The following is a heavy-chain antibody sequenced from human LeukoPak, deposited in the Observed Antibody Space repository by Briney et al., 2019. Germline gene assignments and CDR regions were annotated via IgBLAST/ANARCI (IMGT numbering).Heavy chain of an antibody. CDR3: ARDPSSSSWAFDY. Sequence: ASVKVSCKASGYTFTGYYMHWVRQAPGQGLEWMGWISAYNGNTNYAQKLQGRVTMTTDTSTSTAYMELRGLRSDDTAVYYCARDPSSSSWAFDYWGQGTLVTVSS. CDR2: ISAYNGNT. CDR1: GYTFTGYY. V-gene: IGHV1-18*04. D-gene: IGHD6-13*01. J-gene: IGHJ4*02.